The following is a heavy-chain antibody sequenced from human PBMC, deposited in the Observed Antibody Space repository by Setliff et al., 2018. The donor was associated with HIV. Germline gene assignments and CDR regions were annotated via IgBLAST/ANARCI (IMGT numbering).Heavy chain of an antibody. J-gene: IGHJ4*02. D-gene: IGHD3-22*01. V-gene: IGHV4-39*01. CDR1: GGSISSRTYY. CDR2: IYYSGTT. Sequence: SETLSLTCTVSGGSISSRTYYWGCIRQPPGKGLEWIGSIYYSGTTYYNPSLKSRVTISIDTSKNQFSLKLSSVTAADTAVYYCARSARVGYYDSSGYSWGQGTLVTVSS. CDR3: ARSARVGYYDSSGYS.